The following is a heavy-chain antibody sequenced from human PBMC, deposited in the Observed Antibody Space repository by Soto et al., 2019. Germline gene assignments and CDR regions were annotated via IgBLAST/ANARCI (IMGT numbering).Heavy chain of an antibody. J-gene: IGHJ5*02. V-gene: IGHV3-21*01. CDR2: ISSNSAYI. CDR1: GFTFSSYG. D-gene: IGHD6-13*01. CDR3: TRDASRDSSARGWFDP. Sequence: GGSLRLSCAASGFTFSSYGMHWVRQAPGKGLEWVSTISSNSAYIYYTDALRGRFTISRDNAKNSLHLQMNSLRAEDTAVYYCTRDASRDSSARGWFDPWGPGTLVTVS.